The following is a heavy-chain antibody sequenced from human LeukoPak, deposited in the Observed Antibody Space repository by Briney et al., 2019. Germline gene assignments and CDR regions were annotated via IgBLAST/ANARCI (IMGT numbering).Heavy chain of an antibody. J-gene: IGHJ4*02. V-gene: IGHV4-38-2*02. Sequence: PSETLSLTCTVSGGSISSGYYWGWIRQPPGKGLEWIGSIYHSGSTYYNPSLKSRVTISVDTSKNQFSLKLSSVTAADTAVYYCAREYYDFWSGHTPNFDYWGQGTLVTVSS. CDR2: IYHSGST. CDR3: AREYYDFWSGHTPNFDY. D-gene: IGHD3-3*01. CDR1: GGSISSGYY.